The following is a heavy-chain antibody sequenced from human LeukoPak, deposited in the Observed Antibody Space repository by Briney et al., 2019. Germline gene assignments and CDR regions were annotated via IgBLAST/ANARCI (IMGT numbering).Heavy chain of an antibody. Sequence: GGSLRLSCEASGFTFSSYAMHWVRQAPGKGLEWVAVISYDGSNKYYADSVKGRFTISRDNSKKTLYLQMNSLRAEDTAVYYCARPGLGDAFDIWGQGTMVTVSS. CDR3: ARPGLGDAFDI. CDR1: GFTFSSYA. V-gene: IGHV3-30*04. J-gene: IGHJ3*02. CDR2: ISYDGSNK.